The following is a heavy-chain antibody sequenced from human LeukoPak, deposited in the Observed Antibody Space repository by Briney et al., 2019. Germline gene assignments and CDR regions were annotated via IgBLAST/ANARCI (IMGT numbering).Heavy chain of an antibody. Sequence: GGSLRLSCAASGFTFSSYAMHWVRQAPGKGLEWVAVITYDGSNKYYADSVKGRFTISRDNSKNTLYLQMNSLRAEDTAVYYCARGRWRYYDSSDARPDAFDIWGQGTMVTVSS. CDR2: ITYDGSNK. D-gene: IGHD3-22*01. J-gene: IGHJ3*02. CDR1: GFTFSSYA. CDR3: ARGRWRYYDSSDARPDAFDI. V-gene: IGHV3-30-3*01.